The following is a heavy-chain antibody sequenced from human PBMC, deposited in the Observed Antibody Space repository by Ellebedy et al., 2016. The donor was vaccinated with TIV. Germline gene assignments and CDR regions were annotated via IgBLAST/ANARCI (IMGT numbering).Heavy chain of an antibody. D-gene: IGHD4-17*01. CDR2: MYYSGSI. CDR3: ARHGYGASASSYYSYGLDV. CDR1: GGSISVYY. J-gene: IGHJ6*02. Sequence: SETLSLTCTVSGGSISVYYWSWIRQPPGKGLEWIGYMYYSGSINYNPSLKRRVTISVDTSNNQFSLKLSSVTAADAAVYYCARHGYGASASSYYSYGLDVWGQGTTVTVSS. V-gene: IGHV4-59*08.